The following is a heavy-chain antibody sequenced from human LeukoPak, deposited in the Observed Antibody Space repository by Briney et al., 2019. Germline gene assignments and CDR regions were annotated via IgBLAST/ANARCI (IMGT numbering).Heavy chain of an antibody. J-gene: IGHJ4*02. CDR2: LHADGVEQ. Sequence: GGSLRLSCAASGFTFSSCAMSWVRQAPGKGLEWVARLHADGVEQNYVDSVTGRFTMSRDNAKNSLDLQMNSLRVEDTAVYYCARGGYSFDYLGQGTLVAVSS. V-gene: IGHV3-7*01. CDR1: GFTFSSCA. D-gene: IGHD5-18*01. CDR3: ARGGYSFDY.